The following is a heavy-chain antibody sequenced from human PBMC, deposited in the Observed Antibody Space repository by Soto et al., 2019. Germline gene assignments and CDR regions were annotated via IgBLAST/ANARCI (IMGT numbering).Heavy chain of an antibody. CDR2: ISSNGGST. CDR1: GLTFSSYA. V-gene: IGHV3-64*01. CDR3: ARGLLLTTMVRGVPPAFDI. J-gene: IGHJ3*02. Sequence: GSLRLSCAASGLTFSSYAMHWVRQAPGKGLEHVSAISSNGGSTYYANSVKGRFTISRDNSKNTLYLQMGSLRAEDMAVYYCARGLLLTTMVRGVPPAFDIWGQGTMVTVSS. D-gene: IGHD3-10*01.